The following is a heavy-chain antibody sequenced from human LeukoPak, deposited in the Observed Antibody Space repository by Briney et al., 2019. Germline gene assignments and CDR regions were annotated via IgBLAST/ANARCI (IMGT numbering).Heavy chain of an antibody. J-gene: IGHJ3*02. D-gene: IGHD5-12*01. Sequence: PGGSLRLSCAASGFTFSSYAMSWVRQAPGKGLEWVSAISGSGGSTYYADSVKGRFTISRDNSKNTLYLQMNSLRAEDTAVYYCAKPAAIVATIDDAFDIWGQGTMVTVSS. CDR1: GFTFSSYA. CDR2: ISGSGGST. V-gene: IGHV3-23*01. CDR3: AKPAAIVATIDDAFDI.